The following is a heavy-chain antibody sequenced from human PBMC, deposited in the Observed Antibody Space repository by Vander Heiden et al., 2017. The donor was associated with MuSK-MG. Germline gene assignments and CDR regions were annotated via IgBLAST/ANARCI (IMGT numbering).Heavy chain of an antibody. Sequence: VQLVQTGAEAQKPWESLKISCTCSGYSFTSYWIGWVRQMPGKGREWMGIIYPGDSDTRYSPSFQGQVTISADKSISTAYLQWSSLKASDTAMYYCARHGVSSSPPYYYYYMDVWGKGTTVTVSS. CDR3: ARHGVSSSPPYYYYYMDV. V-gene: IGHV5-51*01. CDR2: IYPGDSDT. J-gene: IGHJ6*03. CDR1: GYSFTSYW. D-gene: IGHD6-6*01.